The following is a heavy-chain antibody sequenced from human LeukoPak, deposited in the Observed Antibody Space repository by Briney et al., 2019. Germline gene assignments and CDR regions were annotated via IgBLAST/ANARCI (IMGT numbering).Heavy chain of an antibody. CDR3: AYGDYDC. D-gene: IGHD4-17*01. J-gene: IGHJ4*02. Sequence: GGSLRLSCAASGFTFSTYAKNWVRQAPGKGLEWVSTISGSGGSTYYADSVKGRFTISRDNSKNTLYLQMNSLRAEDTAVYYCAYGDYDCWGQGTLVTVSS. CDR1: GFTFSTYA. CDR2: ISGSGGST. V-gene: IGHV3-23*01.